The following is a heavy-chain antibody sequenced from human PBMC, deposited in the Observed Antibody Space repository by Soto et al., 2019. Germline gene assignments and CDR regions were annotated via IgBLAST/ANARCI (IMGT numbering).Heavy chain of an antibody. CDR1: GFTFSMSS. CDR2: IKRDGSEE. V-gene: IGHV3-7*01. Sequence: GGSLRLSCETSGFTFSMSSMTWVRQAPGKGLEWVANIKRDGSEEEVADSVKGRFTISGDNAKNSLFLQMNSLKAEDTAVYYCAKVTSKLARLGHYYYYMDVWGKGTTVTVSS. CDR3: AKVTSKLARLGHYYYYMDV. D-gene: IGHD7-27*01. J-gene: IGHJ6*03.